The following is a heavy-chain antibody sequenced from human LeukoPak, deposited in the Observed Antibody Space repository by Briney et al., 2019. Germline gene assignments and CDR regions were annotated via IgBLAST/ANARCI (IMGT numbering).Heavy chain of an antibody. V-gene: IGHV3-9*01. CDR3: AKGRDGYNHWVLDY. D-gene: IGHD5-24*01. J-gene: IGHJ4*02. CDR2: ISWNSGSI. Sequence: GRSLRLSCAASGFTFDDYAMHWVRQAPGKGLEWVSGISWNSGSIGYADSVKGRFTISRGNAKNSLYLQMNSLRAEDTALYYCAKGRDGYNHWVLDYWGQGTLVTVSS. CDR1: GFTFDDYA.